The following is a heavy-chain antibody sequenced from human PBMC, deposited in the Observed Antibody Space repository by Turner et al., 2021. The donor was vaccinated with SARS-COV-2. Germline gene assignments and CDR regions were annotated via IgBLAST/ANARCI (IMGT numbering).Heavy chain of an antibody. CDR3: AKARGPVAFHPDS. CDR1: GFIFSNYA. Sequence: EVQVLESGGILAQPGGSLRLSCAVSGFIFSNYAMTWVRQAPGRGLEWVCSIFSDGDSTYYADSVKGRFTISRDDSKNTVSLKMNSLRAEDTALYYCAKARGPVAFHPDSWGQGTLVTVSS. CDR2: IFSDGDST. V-gene: IGHV3-23*01. J-gene: IGHJ4*02.